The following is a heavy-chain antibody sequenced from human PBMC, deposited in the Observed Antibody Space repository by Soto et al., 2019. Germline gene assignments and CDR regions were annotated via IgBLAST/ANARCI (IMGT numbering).Heavy chain of an antibody. CDR1: GFTFSSYA. Sequence: PGGSLRLSCAASGFTFSSYAMSWVRQAPGKGLEWVSAISGSGGSTYYADSVKGRFTISRDNSKNTLYLQMNSLRAEDTAVYYCAKTQLLWFGELLSGYYFDYWGQGTLVTVSS. J-gene: IGHJ4*02. CDR2: ISGSGGST. CDR3: AKTQLLWFGELLSGYYFDY. D-gene: IGHD3-10*01. V-gene: IGHV3-23*01.